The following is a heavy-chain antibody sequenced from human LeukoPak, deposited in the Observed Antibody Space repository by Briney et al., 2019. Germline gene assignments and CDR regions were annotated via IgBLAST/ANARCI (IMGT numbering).Heavy chain of an antibody. Sequence: GASVKVSCKASGYSFSSKDISWVRQAPGQGLEWMGRIIPIFGTANYAQKFQGRVTITTDESTSTAYMELSSLRSEDTAVYYCARGIAVTLDYWGQGTLVTVSS. J-gene: IGHJ4*02. D-gene: IGHD4-17*01. CDR1: GYSFSSKD. V-gene: IGHV1-69*05. CDR3: ARGIAVTLDY. CDR2: IIPIFGTA.